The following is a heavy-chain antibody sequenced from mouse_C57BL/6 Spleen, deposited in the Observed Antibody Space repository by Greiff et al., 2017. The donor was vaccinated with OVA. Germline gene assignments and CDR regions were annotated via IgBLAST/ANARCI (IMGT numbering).Heavy chain of an antibody. CDR1: GYTFTSYW. CDR2: IYPSDSET. V-gene: IGHV1-61*01. CDR3: ASSDSSGPYYFDY. Sequence: VQLQQPGAELVRPGSSVKLSCKASGYTFTSYWMDWVKQRPGQGLEWIGNIYPSDSETHYNQKFKDKATLTVDKSSSTAYRQLSSLTSEDSAVYYCASSDSSGPYYFDYWGQGTTLTVAS. J-gene: IGHJ2*01. D-gene: IGHD3-2*02.